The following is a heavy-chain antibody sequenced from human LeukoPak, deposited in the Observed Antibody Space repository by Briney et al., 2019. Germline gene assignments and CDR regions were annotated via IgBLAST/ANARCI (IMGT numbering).Heavy chain of an antibody. CDR3: ASGSGAWYKEFDY. Sequence: GASVKVSCKASGGTFSSYAISWVRQAPGQGLEWMGGIIPIFGTTNYAQKFQGRITITADDSTSTAYMELSSLRSEDTAVYYCASGSGAWYKEFDYWGQGTLVTVSS. V-gene: IGHV1-69*13. D-gene: IGHD1-14*01. CDR1: GGTFSSYA. J-gene: IGHJ4*02. CDR2: IIPIFGTT.